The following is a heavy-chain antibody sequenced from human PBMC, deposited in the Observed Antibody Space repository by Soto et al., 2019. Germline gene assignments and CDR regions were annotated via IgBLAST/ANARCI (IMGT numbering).Heavy chain of an antibody. Sequence: SETLSLTCTVSGGSISSYYWSWIRQPPGKGLEWIGYIYYSGSTNYNPSLKSRVTISVDTSKNQFSLKLSSVTAADTAVYYCARQRIGRITIFGVVPRYMDVWGKGTTVTVSS. CDR2: IYYSGST. CDR3: ARQRIGRITIFGVVPRYMDV. V-gene: IGHV4-59*01. CDR1: GGSISSYY. J-gene: IGHJ6*03. D-gene: IGHD3-3*01.